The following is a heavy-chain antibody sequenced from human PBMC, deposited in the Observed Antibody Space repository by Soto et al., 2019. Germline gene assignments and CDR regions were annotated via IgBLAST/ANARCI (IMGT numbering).Heavy chain of an antibody. CDR1: GFTFSSYA. CDR2: ISYDGSNK. CDR3: ASSLKPVVPVATGFAY. Sequence: GGSLRLSCAASGFTFSSYAMHWVRQAPGKGLEWVAVISYDGSNKYYADSVKGRFTISRDNSKNTLYLQMNSLRAEDTTVYYCASSLKPVVPVATGFAYWGHGALVTVSS. V-gene: IGHV3-30-3*01. D-gene: IGHD2-2*01. J-gene: IGHJ4*01.